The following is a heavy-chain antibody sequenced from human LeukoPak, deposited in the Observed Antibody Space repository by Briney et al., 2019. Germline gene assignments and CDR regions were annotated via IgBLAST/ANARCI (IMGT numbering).Heavy chain of an antibody. CDR2: ISYDGSNK. Sequence: GRSLRLSCAASGFTFSSYGMHWVRQAPGKGLEWVAVISYDGSNKYYADSVKGRFTISRDNSKNTLYLQMNSLRAEDTAVYYCAKESALTNAFDIWGQGTIVTVSS. J-gene: IGHJ3*02. CDR3: AKESALTNAFDI. CDR1: GFTFSSYG. V-gene: IGHV3-30*18. D-gene: IGHD1-14*01.